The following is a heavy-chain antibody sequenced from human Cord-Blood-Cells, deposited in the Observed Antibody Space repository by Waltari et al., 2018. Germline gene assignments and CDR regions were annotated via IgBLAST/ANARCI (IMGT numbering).Heavy chain of an antibody. CDR2: IYPGDSDT. CDR1: GSSFTTYW. V-gene: IGHV5-51*01. CDR3: ARRGCSSTSCYYYYGMDV. J-gene: IGHJ6*02. D-gene: IGHD2-2*01. Sequence: EVQLVQSGAEVKKPGESLTISCKGSGSSFTTYWIGWVRQMPGKGLEWMGIIYPGDSDTRYSPSFQGQVTISADKSISTAYLQWSSLKASDTAMYYCARRGCSSTSCYYYYGMDVWGQGTTVTVSS.